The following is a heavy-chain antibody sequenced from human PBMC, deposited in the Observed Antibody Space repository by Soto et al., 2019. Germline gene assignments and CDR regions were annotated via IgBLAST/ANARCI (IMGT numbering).Heavy chain of an antibody. CDR3: ATMRRTTMLRGATPFDY. J-gene: IGHJ4*02. Sequence: ASETLSLTCAFYVGSFSGYYWSWIRHPPGKWLEWIGEINHSGSTNYNPSLKSRVTISVDTSKNQFSLKLSSVTAADTAVYYCATMRRTTMLRGATPFDYWGQGTLVNVSS. CDR2: INHSGST. V-gene: IGHV4-34*01. D-gene: IGHD3-10*01. CDR1: VGSFSGYY.